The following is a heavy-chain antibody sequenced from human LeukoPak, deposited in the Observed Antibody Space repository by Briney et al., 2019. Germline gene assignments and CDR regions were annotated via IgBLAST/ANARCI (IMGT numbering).Heavy chain of an antibody. CDR3: ARDGPDTAMVIYPNWFDP. Sequence: GRSLTLSCAASGFTFSNYAIHWVRQAPGKGLEWVANIKQDGSEKYYVDSVKGRFAISRDNAKNSLYLQMNSLRAEDTAVYYCARDGPDTAMVIYPNWFDPWGQGTLVTVSS. J-gene: IGHJ5*02. V-gene: IGHV3-7*01. D-gene: IGHD5-18*01. CDR2: IKQDGSEK. CDR1: GFTFSNYA.